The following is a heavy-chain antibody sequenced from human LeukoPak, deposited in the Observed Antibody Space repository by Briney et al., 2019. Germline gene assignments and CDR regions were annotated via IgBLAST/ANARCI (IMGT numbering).Heavy chain of an antibody. Sequence: ASVKVSCKASGYTFTGYYVHWVRQAPGQGLEWMGWINPNSGGTNYAQKFQGRVTMTRDTSISTAYMELSRLRSDDTAVYYCARGYYSDTSGYYYVIYWGQGTLVTVSS. J-gene: IGHJ4*02. D-gene: IGHD3-22*01. CDR1: GYTFTGYY. V-gene: IGHV1-2*02. CDR2: INPNSGGT. CDR3: ARGYYSDTSGYYYVIY.